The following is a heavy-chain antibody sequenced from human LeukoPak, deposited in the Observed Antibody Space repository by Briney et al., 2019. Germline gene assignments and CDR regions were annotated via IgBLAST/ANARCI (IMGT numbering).Heavy chain of an antibody. V-gene: IGHV3-33*01. J-gene: IGHJ4*02. Sequence: PGGSLRLSCAASGFTFSSHGMHWVRQAPGKGLEWVAVIWYDGSRRYYADSVKGRFTISIDDSKNTLYLQMNSLRDEDTAVYYCARDPASSFDYWGQGTLVTVSS. CDR2: IWYDGSRR. CDR1: GFTFSSHG. CDR3: ARDPASSFDY. D-gene: IGHD2-15*01.